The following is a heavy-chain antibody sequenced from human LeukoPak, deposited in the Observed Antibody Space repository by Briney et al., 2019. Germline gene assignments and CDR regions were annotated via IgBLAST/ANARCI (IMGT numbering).Heavy chain of an antibody. CDR1: GGSISSSY. J-gene: IGHJ5*02. D-gene: IGHD1-26*01. Sequence: PSETLSLTCTVLGGSISSSYWSWIRQPPGKGLGWIGYIYYGGSTNDNPSLTSRVTISVDTSKNKFSLKLSSVTAADTAVYYCARGLWEPGDNWFDPWGQGTLVTVSS. CDR3: ARGLWEPGDNWFDP. V-gene: IGHV4-59*01. CDR2: IYYGGST.